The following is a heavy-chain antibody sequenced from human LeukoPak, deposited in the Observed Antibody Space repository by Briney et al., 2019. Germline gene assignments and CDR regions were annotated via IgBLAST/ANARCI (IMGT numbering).Heavy chain of an antibody. Sequence: ASVKVSCKASGYTFTSYYMHWVRQAPGQGLEWMGIINPSGGSTSYAQKFQGRVTMTRDTSTSTVYMELSSLRSEDTAVYYCARARSYYYDSSGYYWYAFDIWGQGTMVTVSS. CDR3: ARARSYYYDSSGYYWYAFDI. CDR2: INPSGGST. J-gene: IGHJ3*02. D-gene: IGHD3-22*01. V-gene: IGHV1-46*01. CDR1: GYTFTSYY.